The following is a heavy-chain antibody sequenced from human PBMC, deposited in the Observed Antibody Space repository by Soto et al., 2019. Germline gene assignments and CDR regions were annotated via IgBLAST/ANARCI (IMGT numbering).Heavy chain of an antibody. J-gene: IGHJ4*02. CDR2: ISGYGGST. CDR3: AKDLELEVFTAEYLDH. Sequence: EVQLLESGGGLVQPGGSLRLSCAASGFTFSSYAMSWVRQAPGKGLEWASSISGYGGSTYYADSVKGRFTISRDNSKNTLYLQMNSLRAEDTAVYYCAKDLELEVFTAEYLDHWGQGSLVTVSS. V-gene: IGHV3-23*01. D-gene: IGHD1-1*01. CDR1: GFTFSSYA.